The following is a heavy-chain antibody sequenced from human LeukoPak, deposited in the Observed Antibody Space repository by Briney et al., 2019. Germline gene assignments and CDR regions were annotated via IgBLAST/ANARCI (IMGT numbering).Heavy chain of an antibody. V-gene: IGHV3-74*01. J-gene: IGHJ4*02. Sequence: GGSLRLSWAASGFTFSSYWMHWVRQAPGKGLVWVSRIKSDGSSTSYADSVKGRFTISRDNAKNTLYLQMNSRRAEDTAVYYCARSAFGTYKLFDYWGQGTLVTLSS. CDR1: GFTFSSYW. D-gene: IGHD3-10*01. CDR3: ARSAFGTYKLFDY. CDR2: IKSDGSST.